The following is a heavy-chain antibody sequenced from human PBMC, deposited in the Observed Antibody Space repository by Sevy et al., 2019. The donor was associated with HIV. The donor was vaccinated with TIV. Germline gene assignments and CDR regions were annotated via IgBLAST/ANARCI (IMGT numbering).Heavy chain of an antibody. CDR3: AKRFPKGTYFDI. J-gene: IGHJ4*02. CDR1: GFTFSNYT. V-gene: IGHV3-23*01. CDR2: ISGSGGRT. Sequence: GGSLRLSCAASGFTFSNYTMSWVRQAPGKRLEWVSVISGSGGRTHYADSVKGRFTISRENSKNTLYLQMNSLRAEDTAVYYCAKRFPKGTYFDIWGQGTLVTVSS. D-gene: IGHD3-9*01.